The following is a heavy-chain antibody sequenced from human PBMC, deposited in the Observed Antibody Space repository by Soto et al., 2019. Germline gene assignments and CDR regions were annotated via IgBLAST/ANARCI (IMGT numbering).Heavy chain of an antibody. CDR2: ISAYNGNT. J-gene: IGHJ6*04. V-gene: IGHV1-18*01. Sequence: QVQLVQSGAEVKKTGASVKVSCKASGYTCTSYGISLVRQAPGQGLELMGWISAYNGNTNYAQKLQGRVTMTTDTSTSTAYMELRSLRSDDTAVYYCASGVGELSYYYYYSMDVWGKGTTVTVSS. CDR3: ASGVGELSYYYYYSMDV. CDR1: GYTCTSYG. D-gene: IGHD3-10*01.